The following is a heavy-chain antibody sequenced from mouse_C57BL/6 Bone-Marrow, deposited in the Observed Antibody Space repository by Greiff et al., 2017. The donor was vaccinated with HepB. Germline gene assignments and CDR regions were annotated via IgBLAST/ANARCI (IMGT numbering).Heavy chain of an antibody. Sequence: VQLQQSGPELVKPGASVKMSCKASGYTFTDYNMHWVKQSHGKSLEWIGYINPNNGGTSYNQKFKGKATLTVNKSSSTAYMELRSLTSEDSAVYYCARSEITTVVFEYWGEGTTLTVSS. CDR3: ARSEITTVVFEY. D-gene: IGHD1-1*01. V-gene: IGHV1-22*01. CDR1: GYTFTDYN. CDR2: INPNNGGT. J-gene: IGHJ2*01.